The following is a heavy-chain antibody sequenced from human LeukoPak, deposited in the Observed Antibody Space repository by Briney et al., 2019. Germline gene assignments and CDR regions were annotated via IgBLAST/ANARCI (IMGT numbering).Heavy chain of an antibody. CDR1: GFIFRDYA. V-gene: IGHV3-23*01. J-gene: IGHJ4*02. Sequence: GGSLRLSCVGSGFIFRDYAMNWVRQAPGKGLEWVVTISGRTGATYYRDSVKGRFTISKDNSENTLYLQMDSLRVEDTALYYCTKRGTGGSGSHMDYWGQGILVTVSS. CDR2: ISGRTGAT. CDR3: TKRGTGGSGSHMDY. D-gene: IGHD3-10*01.